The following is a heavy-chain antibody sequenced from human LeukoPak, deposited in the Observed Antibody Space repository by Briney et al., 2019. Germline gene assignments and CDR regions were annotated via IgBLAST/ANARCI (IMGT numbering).Heavy chain of an antibody. CDR2: IIPIFGTA. Sequence: SVKVSCKASGGTFSSYAISWVRQAPGQGLEWMGGIIPIFGTANYAQKFQGRVTITADESTSTAYMELSSLRSEDTAVYYCARARSLDYDILTGYTYYFDYWGQGTLVTVSS. D-gene: IGHD3-9*01. J-gene: IGHJ4*02. CDR1: GGTFSSYA. V-gene: IGHV1-69*13. CDR3: ARARSLDYDILTGYTYYFDY.